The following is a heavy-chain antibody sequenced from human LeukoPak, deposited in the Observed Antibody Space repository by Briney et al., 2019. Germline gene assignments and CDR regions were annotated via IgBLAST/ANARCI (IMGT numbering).Heavy chain of an antibody. D-gene: IGHD3-9*01. J-gene: IGHJ6*02. CDR2: ISWNGGNT. CDR1: GFTFDDYT. V-gene: IGHV3-43*01. Sequence: PGGSLRLSCAASGFTFDDYTMHWVRQAPGKGLEWVSLISWNGGNTNYADSVRGRFTISRDNSKNTLYLQMNSLRAEDTAVYYCAKVYDILTGSYYYGMDVWGQGTTVTVSS. CDR3: AKVYDILTGSYYYGMDV.